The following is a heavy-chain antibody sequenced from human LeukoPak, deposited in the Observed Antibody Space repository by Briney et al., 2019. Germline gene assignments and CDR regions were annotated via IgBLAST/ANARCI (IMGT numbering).Heavy chain of an antibody. CDR2: IRPMTGDT. J-gene: IGHJ5*02. CDR3: GRGVQSFDP. V-gene: IGHV1-2*02. Sequence: ASVKVSCKASGYNFRAYYVHWVRQAPGQGLEWLGYIRPMTGDTNYAQKFQDRVTFSMDTSTATAYMELRSLRSDDTAFYYCGRGVQSFDPWGQGTLVTVSS. CDR1: GYNFRAYY.